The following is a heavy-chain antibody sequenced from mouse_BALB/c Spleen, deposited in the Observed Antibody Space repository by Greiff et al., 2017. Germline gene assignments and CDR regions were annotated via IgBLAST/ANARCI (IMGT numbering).Heavy chain of an antibody. J-gene: IGHJ4*01. CDR1: GFTFSSYG. CDR2: ISSGGSYT. CDR3: ATYAMDY. Sequence: EVKLVESGGDLVKPGGSLKLSCAASGFTFSSYGMSWVRQTPDKRLEWVATISSGGSYTYYPDSVKGRYTISRDNAKNTLYLQMSSLKSEDTAMYYCATYAMDYGGQGTSVTVSS. V-gene: IGHV5-6*01.